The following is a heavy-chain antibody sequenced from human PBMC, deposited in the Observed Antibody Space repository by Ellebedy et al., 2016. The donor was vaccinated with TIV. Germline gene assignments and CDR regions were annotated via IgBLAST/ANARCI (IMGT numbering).Heavy chain of an antibody. Sequence: MPGGSLRLSCTVSGGSISSSSYYWGWIRQPPGKGLEWIGSIYYSGSTYYNPSLKSRVTISVDTSKNQFSLKLSSVTAADTAVYYCASAGYDSSGYYYDFDYWGQGTLVTVSS. V-gene: IGHV4-39*07. CDR2: IYYSGST. CDR3: ASAGYDSSGYYYDFDY. D-gene: IGHD3-22*01. J-gene: IGHJ4*02. CDR1: GGSISSSSYY.